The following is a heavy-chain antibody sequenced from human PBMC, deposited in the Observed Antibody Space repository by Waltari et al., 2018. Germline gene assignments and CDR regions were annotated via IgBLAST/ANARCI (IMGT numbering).Heavy chain of an antibody. Sequence: QVQLVQSGPEVREPGALVTVSRQASGHPFPSYDINWVRQAPGEGLEWIGWMNPNNGDTAFAQKFQGRVTLARNTSISTAYMELSSLTSDDTAMYYCATGPAAWWAFDVWGQGTMVAVSS. CDR2: MNPNNGDT. CDR1: GHPFPSYD. CDR3: ATGPAAWWAFDV. J-gene: IGHJ3*01. V-gene: IGHV1-8*01. D-gene: IGHD2-8*02.